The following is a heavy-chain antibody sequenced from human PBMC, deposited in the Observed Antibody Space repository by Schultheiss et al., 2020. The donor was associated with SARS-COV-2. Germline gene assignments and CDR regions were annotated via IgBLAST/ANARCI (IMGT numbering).Heavy chain of an antibody. D-gene: IGHD6-6*01. V-gene: IGHV4-59*08. J-gene: IGHJ4*02. CDR2: IYYSGST. Sequence: SETLSLTCAVYGGSFSGYYWSWIRQPPGKGLEWIGYIYYSGSTNYNPSLKSRVTISVDTSKNQFSLKLSSVTAADTAVYYCANFLPYSSSSPGFDYWGQGTLVTVSS. CDR3: ANFLPYSSSSPGFDY. CDR1: GGSFSGYY.